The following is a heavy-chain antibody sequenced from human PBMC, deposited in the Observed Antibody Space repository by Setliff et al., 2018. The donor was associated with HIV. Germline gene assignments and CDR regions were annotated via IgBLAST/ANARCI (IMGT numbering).Heavy chain of an antibody. CDR1: GGSISSSNW. CDR3: ARRIAPGWWGGNSGDAFDL. V-gene: IGHV4-4*02. D-gene: IGHD2-21*02. Sequence: SETLSLTCAVSGGSISSSNWWSWVRQPPGKGLEWIGEIYHSGSTYYNPSLKSRVTMSVDTSKNQFSLKLSSVTAADTAVYYCARRIAPGWWGGNSGDAFDLWGQGTMVTVSS. CDR2: IYHSGST. J-gene: IGHJ3*01.